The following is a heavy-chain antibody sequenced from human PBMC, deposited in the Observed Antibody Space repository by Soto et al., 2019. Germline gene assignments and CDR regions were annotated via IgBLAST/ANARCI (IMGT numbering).Heavy chain of an antibody. CDR1: GGSISTYY. CDR3: ASSRGSGWSFDY. Sequence: QVQLQESGPGLVKPSETLSLTCTVSGGSISTYYWSWFRQPPGKGLEWIGYIYYSGSTKYNPSLESRVTISLDTSKTQFSLKLTSLNASDTAVYYCASSRGSGWSFDYWGQGTLVSVSS. V-gene: IGHV4-59*01. J-gene: IGHJ4*02. CDR2: IYYSGST. D-gene: IGHD6-19*01.